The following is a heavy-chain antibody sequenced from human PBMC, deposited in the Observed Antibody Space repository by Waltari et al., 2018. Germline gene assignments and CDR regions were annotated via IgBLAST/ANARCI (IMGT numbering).Heavy chain of an antibody. CDR2: MSGSTTFV. Sequence: EAQLVESGGGLVKPGGSLRLSCAASGFTFSPYGMNWLRQAPGKGLEWVAYMSGSTTFVYYADSVKGRFTISRDNAKSSLFLQMNSLRAEDTAVYYCVTEKTASGTGWFDPWGQGTLVTVSS. CDR1: GFTFSPYG. J-gene: IGHJ5*02. CDR3: VTEKTASGTGWFDP. D-gene: IGHD6-13*01. V-gene: IGHV3-21*01.